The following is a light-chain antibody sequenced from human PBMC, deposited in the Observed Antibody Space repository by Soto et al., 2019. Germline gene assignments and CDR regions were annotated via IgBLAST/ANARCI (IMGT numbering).Light chain of an antibody. V-gene: IGLV2-14*01. J-gene: IGLJ1*01. Sequence: QSALTQPASVSGSPGQSITISCTGTSSDVGGYNYVSWYQQHPGKAPKLMIYEVSNRPSGVSNRFSCSKSGNTASLTISGLQAEDDADYYCSSYTSSSTYVFGTGTKLTVL. CDR1: SSDVGGYNY. CDR3: SSYTSSSTYV. CDR2: EVS.